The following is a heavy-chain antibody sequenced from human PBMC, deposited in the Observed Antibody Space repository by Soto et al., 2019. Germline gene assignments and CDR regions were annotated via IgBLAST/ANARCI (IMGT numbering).Heavy chain of an antibody. CDR1: GGTFSSYA. CDR3: ARDGSSGPIIAAAGTYYYYGMDV. V-gene: IGHV1-69*10. J-gene: IGHJ6*02. Sequence: SVKVSCKASGGTFSSYAISWVRQAPGQELEWMGGIIPILGTANYAQKFQGRVTITVDKSTSTAYMELSSLRSEDTAVYYCARDGSSGPIIAAAGTYYYYGMDVWGQGTTVTVSS. CDR2: IIPILGTA. D-gene: IGHD6-13*01.